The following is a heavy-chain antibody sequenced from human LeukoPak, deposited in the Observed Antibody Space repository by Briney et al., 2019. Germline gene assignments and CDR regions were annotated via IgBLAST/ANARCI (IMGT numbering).Heavy chain of an antibody. CDR3: TKGYCTGTTCEPYNWFDP. J-gene: IGHJ5*02. CDR1: GFTFDDYG. CDR2: IDGSGATI. D-gene: IGHD2-8*02. Sequence: PGGSLRLSCAASGFTFDDYGMSWVRQAPGKGLEWISYIDGSGATIYYADSVKGRFTVSRDNGKSSMYLQMNSLRAEDTAVYYCTKGYCTGTTCEPYNWFDPWGQGTLVTVSS. V-gene: IGHV3-48*03.